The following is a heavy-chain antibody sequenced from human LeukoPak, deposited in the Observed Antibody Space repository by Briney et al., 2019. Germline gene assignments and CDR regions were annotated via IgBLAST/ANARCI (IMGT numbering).Heavy chain of an antibody. V-gene: IGHV3-48*01. CDR1: GFTFSSYS. D-gene: IGHD3-22*01. CDR2: ISSSSSTI. Sequence: PGGSLRLSCAASGFTFSSYSMNWVRQAPGKGLEWVSYISSSSSTIYYADSVKGRFAISRDNAKNSLYLQMNSLRAEDTAVYYCARDYYYYDSSGSARYFDYWGQGTLVTVSS. CDR3: ARDYYYYDSSGSARYFDY. J-gene: IGHJ4*02.